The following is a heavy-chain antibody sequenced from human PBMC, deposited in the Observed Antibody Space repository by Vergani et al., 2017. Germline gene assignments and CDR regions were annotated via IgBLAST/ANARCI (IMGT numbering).Heavy chain of an antibody. CDR2: INQSGQS. Sequence: QVQLQQWGAGLSKPSETLSLTCGVSGGPFSGYNWSWIRQSPGTGREWIGEINQSGQSRNNPSLKSRVTISVYKSKLKLLLNLSSVTAADTAIYFCVRRVAIREKVWLWDTWGQGTPVTVSS. V-gene: IGHV4-34*02. J-gene: IGHJ4*02. D-gene: IGHD3-9*01. CDR1: GGPFSGYN. CDR3: VRRVAIREKVWLWDT.